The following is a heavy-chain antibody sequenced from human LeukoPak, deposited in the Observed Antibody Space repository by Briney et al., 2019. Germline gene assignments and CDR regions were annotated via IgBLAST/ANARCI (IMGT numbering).Heavy chain of an antibody. CDR1: GFTFNRCW. D-gene: IGHD3-22*01. V-gene: IGHV3-48*02. J-gene: IGHJ4*02. CDR2: ISSSSSTI. CDR3: ARQISSGYYSSFDY. Sequence: PGGSLRLSCVVSGFTFNRCWMDWVRQAPGKGLEWVSYISSSSSTIYYADSVKGRFTISRDNAKNSLYLQMNSLRDEDTAVYYCARQISSGYYSSFDYWGQGTLVTVSS.